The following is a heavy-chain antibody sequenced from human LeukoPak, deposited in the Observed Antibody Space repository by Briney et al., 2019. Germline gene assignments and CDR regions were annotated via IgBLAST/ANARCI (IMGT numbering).Heavy chain of an antibody. CDR2: IIPIFGIA. CDR1: GGTFSSYA. V-gene: IGHV1-69*04. Sequence: SVKVSCKASGGTFSSYAISWVRQAPGQGLELMGRIIPIFGIANYAQKFQGRVTITADKSTSTAYMELSSLRSEDTAVYYCARAAYDYGDPILHFDYWGQGTLVTVSS. CDR3: ARAAYDYGDPILHFDY. J-gene: IGHJ4*02. D-gene: IGHD4-17*01.